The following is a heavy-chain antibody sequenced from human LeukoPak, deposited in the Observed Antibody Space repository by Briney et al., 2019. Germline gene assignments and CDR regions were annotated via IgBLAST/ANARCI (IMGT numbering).Heavy chain of an antibody. V-gene: IGHV1-18*01. CDR1: GYTFTSYG. Sequence: ASVKVSCKASGYTFTSYGISWVRQAPGQGLEWMGWISAYNGNTNYAQKLQGRVTMTTDTSTSTAYMELRSLRSDDTAVYYCARDSWALTPYMIVVSSSPLGDYWGQGTLVTVSS. CDR2: ISAYNGNT. J-gene: IGHJ4*02. D-gene: IGHD3-22*01. CDR3: ARDSWALTPYMIVVSSSPLGDY.